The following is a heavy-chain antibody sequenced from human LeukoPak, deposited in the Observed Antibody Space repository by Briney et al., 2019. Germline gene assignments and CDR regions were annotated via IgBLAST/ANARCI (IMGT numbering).Heavy chain of an antibody. CDR3: ARVAAYDY. Sequence: GGSLRLSCAASGFTFSSYEMNWVRQAPGKGLEWVSYISSSGSTIYYADSVNGRFTISIDNAKNSLYLHMTSLRAEDTAVYYCARVAAYDYWGQGTLVTVSS. J-gene: IGHJ4*02. V-gene: IGHV3-48*03. D-gene: IGHD3-16*01. CDR1: GFTFSSYE. CDR2: ISSSGSTI.